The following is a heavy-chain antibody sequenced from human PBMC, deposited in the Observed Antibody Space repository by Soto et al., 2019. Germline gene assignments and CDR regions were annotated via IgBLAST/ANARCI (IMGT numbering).Heavy chain of an antibody. D-gene: IGHD6-6*01. CDR2: ISASGVYT. CDR3: AKEVIAARPYYFDY. J-gene: IGHJ4*02. Sequence: GGSLRLSCAASGFTFSSYAVSWARQTPGKGLEWVSTISASGVYTYYADSVKGRFTISRDNSKNTLYLQMRSLRAGDTATYYCAKEVIAARPYYFDYWGQGTLVTVSS. V-gene: IGHV3-23*01. CDR1: GFTFSSYA.